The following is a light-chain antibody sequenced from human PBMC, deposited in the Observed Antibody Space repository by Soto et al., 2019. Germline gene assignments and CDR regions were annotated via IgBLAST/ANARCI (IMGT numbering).Light chain of an antibody. V-gene: IGLV1-44*01. J-gene: IGLJ2*01. Sequence: QSVLTQPPSVSGAPGQRVTISCSGNSSNIGAGFDVHWYQQLPGTAPKLLIYGDDQRPSGVPDRFSGSKSGTSVFLAISGLQSEDEADYYCTAWDNSLSAVVFGGGTQLTVL. CDR2: GDD. CDR3: TAWDNSLSAVV. CDR1: SSNIGAGFD.